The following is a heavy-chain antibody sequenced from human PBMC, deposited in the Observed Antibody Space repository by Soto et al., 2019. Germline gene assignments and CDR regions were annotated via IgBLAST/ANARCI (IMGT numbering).Heavy chain of an antibody. Sequence: QVQLQESGPGLVKPSPTLSLTCTVSGGSISTGGYYWSWIRQHPGRGLECVGYIYHSGMTFSNPSLQSRVAISIDTSKNTFSLKLSSLTAADTAVYYCATVRWELHDAFDIWGQGTMVSVSS. CDR2: IYHSGMT. CDR1: GGSISTGGYY. CDR3: ATVRWELHDAFDI. V-gene: IGHV4-31*03. J-gene: IGHJ3*02. D-gene: IGHD1-26*01.